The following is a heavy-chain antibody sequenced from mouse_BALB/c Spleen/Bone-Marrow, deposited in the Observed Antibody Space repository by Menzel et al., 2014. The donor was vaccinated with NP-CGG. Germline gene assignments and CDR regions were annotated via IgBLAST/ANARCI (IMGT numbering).Heavy chain of an antibody. CDR1: GYSFTGYY. CDR2: IYPYNGVS. Sequence: VQLQQSGPELVKPGASVKISCKASGYSFTGYYMHWVKQSHGNSLDWIGYIYPYNGVSSYNQKFKGKATLTVDKSSSTAFMKLRILTSDDSAFYYCESGGEYFDVWGEGTTVTVSS. CDR3: ESGGEYFDV. V-gene: IGHV1-31*01. J-gene: IGHJ1*01.